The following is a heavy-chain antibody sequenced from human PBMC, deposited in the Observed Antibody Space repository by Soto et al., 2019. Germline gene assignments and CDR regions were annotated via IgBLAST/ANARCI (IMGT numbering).Heavy chain of an antibody. V-gene: IGHV3-13*05. J-gene: IGHJ6*02. CDR2: ISAAGDP. CDR3: ARTDRDFYGLDV. Sequence: EVQLVESGGGLVQPGGSLRLSCEASGFTFRNYEMHWVRQGTGKGLAWVSGISAAGDPDSADSVEGRFTISRENAENSFFLQIKSLRVGYTAVYYCARTDRDFYGLDVWGQGTTVIVSS. CDR1: GFTFRNYE.